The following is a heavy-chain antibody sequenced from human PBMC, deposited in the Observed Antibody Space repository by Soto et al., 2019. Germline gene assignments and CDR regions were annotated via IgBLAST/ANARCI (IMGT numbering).Heavy chain of an antibody. CDR2: IYHSGST. J-gene: IGHJ4*02. CDR3: ARAINWGSANYFDY. V-gene: IGHV4-4*02. CDR1: SGSISSSNW. D-gene: IGHD7-27*01. Sequence: QVQLQESGPGLVKPSGTLSLTCAVSSGSISSSNWWSWVRQPPGKGLAWIGEIYHSGSTNYNPSLKSRVTISVDKSKNQVSLKLSSVTAADTAVYYCARAINWGSANYFDYWVQGTLVTVSS.